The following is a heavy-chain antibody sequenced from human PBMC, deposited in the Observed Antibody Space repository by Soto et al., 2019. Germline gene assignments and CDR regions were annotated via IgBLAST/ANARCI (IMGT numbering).Heavy chain of an antibody. D-gene: IGHD3-3*01. Sequence: SETLSLTCTVSGDSVSSVGFHWAWLRRPPGKGLEWIGYIYNGGSTYYRPSLESRMHVSLDATRNHYSLRLTSVTAADTAVYFCARAPVGLDTISYFDYWGQGTLVTVSS. CDR3: ARAPVGLDTISYFDY. V-gene: IGHV4-30-4*01. J-gene: IGHJ4*02. CDR2: IYNGGST. CDR1: GDSVSSVGFH.